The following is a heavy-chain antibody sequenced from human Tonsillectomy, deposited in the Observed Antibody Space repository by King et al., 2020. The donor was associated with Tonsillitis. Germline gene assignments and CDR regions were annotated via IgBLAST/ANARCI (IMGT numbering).Heavy chain of an antibody. D-gene: IGHD1-26*01. CDR3: AGGPYPGSRSSSFDY. V-gene: IGHV3-30*04. CDR1: GFTFSSFA. CDR2: ISYDGVNE. Sequence: VQLVESGGGVVQPGRSLRLSCAASGFTFSSFAMHWVRQAPGKGLEWLAVISYDGVNEYYADSVKGRFTISRDNSKNTLYLQMNSLRAEDTAVYYCAGGPYPGSRSSSFDYWGQGSLVTVSS. J-gene: IGHJ4*02.